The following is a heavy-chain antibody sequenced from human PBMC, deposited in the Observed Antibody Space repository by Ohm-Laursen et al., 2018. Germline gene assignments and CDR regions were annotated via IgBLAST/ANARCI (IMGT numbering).Heavy chain of an antibody. CDR1: GFTFTSYG. D-gene: IGHD3/OR15-3a*01. V-gene: IGHV3-33*01. CDR2: IWYDGSNK. CDR3: AREDWYYLDS. Sequence: SLRLSCTASGFTFTSYGMHWVRQTPGKGLEWVSVIWYDGSNKFYVDSVKGRFTISRDNSKNTLYLQMNSLRAEDTAVYYCAREDWYYLDSWGQGTLVTVSS. J-gene: IGHJ4*02.